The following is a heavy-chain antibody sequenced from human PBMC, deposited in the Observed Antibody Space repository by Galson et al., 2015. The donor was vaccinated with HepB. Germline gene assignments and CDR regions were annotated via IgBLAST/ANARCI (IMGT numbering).Heavy chain of an antibody. CDR3: ASQQDYYYYYGMDV. CDR1: GFTFSSYS. CDR2: ISRSSSHI. V-gene: IGHV3-21*05. J-gene: IGHJ6*02. Sequence: SLRLSCAASGFTFSSYSMNWVRQAPGKGLEWVSYISRSSSHIYYADSVKGRFTISRDNAKNSLYLQMNSLRAEDTAVYYCASQQDYYYYYGMDVWGQGTMVTVSS.